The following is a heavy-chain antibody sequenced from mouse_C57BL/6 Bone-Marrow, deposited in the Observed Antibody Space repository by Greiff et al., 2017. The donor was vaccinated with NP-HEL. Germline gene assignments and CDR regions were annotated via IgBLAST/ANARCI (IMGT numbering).Heavy chain of an antibody. CDR2: ISSGGDYI. CDR1: GFTFSSYA. Sequence: EVNVVESGEGLVKPGGSLKLSCAASGFTFSSYAMSWVRQTPEKRLEWVAYISSGGDYIYYADTVKGRFPISRDNARKTLYLQMSSLKSEDTAMYYCTRVVGCYDGYYFDYWGQGTTLTVSS. CDR3: TRVVGCYDGYYFDY. V-gene: IGHV5-9-1*02. D-gene: IGHD2-3*01. J-gene: IGHJ2*01.